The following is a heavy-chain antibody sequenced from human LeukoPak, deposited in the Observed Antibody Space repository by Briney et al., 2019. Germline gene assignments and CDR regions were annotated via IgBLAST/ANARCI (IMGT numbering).Heavy chain of an antibody. V-gene: IGHV3-11*06. CDR1: GFTFSDYY. Sequence: PGGSLRLSCAASGFTFSDYYMSWIRQAPGKGLEWVSYISSSSSYTNYAYSVKGRFTISRDNAKNSLYLQMNSLRAEDTAVYYCARGTVHYGMDVWGKGTTVTVSS. J-gene: IGHJ6*04. CDR3: ARGTVHYGMDV. CDR2: ISSSSSYT. D-gene: IGHD3/OR15-3a*01.